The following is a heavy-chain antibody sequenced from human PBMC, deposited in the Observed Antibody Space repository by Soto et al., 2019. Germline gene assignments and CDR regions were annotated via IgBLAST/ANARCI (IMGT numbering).Heavy chain of an antibody. J-gene: IGHJ4*02. CDR2: ISRSSNNV. Sequence: GGSLRLSCAASGFTFSNCNMNWVRQAPGKGLEWVSNISRSSNNVYYADSVKGRFTISRDNAKNSLYLQMNSLRDEDTAVYYCARDREDGSDWYYFPYWGQGTLVTVSS. CDR1: GFTFSNCN. D-gene: IGHD6-19*01. CDR3: ARDREDGSDWYYFPY. V-gene: IGHV3-48*02.